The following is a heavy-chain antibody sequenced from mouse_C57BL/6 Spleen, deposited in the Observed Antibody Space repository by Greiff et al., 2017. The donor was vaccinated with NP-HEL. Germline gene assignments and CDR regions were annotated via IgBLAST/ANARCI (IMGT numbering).Heavy chain of an antibody. Sequence: QVQLQQSGAELVKPGASVKLSCKASGYTFTSYWMHWVKQRPGQGLEWIGMIHPNSGSTNYNEKFKSKATLTVDKSSSTAYMQLSSLTSEDSAVYYCARSGSTVVARDWYFDVWGTGTTVTVSS. CDR2: IHPNSGST. CDR3: ARSGSTVVARDWYFDV. J-gene: IGHJ1*03. CDR1: GYTFTSYW. V-gene: IGHV1-64*01. D-gene: IGHD1-1*01.